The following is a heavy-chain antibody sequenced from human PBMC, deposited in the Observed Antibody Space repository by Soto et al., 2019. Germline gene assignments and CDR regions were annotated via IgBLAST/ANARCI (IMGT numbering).Heavy chain of an antibody. CDR2: ILFDGRSQ. CDR3: ARQGPGGY. V-gene: IGHV3-33*05. CDR1: GFTFSNYG. Sequence: GGSLRLSCASSGFTFSNYGMHWVRQAPGKGLEWVGVILFDGRSQNYADSVKGQVTISADKSISTAYLQWTSLKSSDSAIYYCARQGPGGYWGQGTLVTVSS. J-gene: IGHJ4*02.